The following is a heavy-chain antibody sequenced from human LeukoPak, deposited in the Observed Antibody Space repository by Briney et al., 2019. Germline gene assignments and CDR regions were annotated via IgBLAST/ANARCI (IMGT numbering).Heavy chain of an antibody. CDR2: IYYSGST. CDR1: GGSISSYY. J-gene: IGHJ3*02. V-gene: IGHV4-59*08. Sequence: SETLSLTCTVSGGSISSYYWSWIRQPPGKGLEWIGYIYYSGSTNYNPSLKSRVTISVDTSKNQFSLKLSSVTAADTAVYYRARQIQLWYAAFDIWGQGTMVTVSS. D-gene: IGHD5-18*01. CDR3: ARQIQLWYAAFDI.